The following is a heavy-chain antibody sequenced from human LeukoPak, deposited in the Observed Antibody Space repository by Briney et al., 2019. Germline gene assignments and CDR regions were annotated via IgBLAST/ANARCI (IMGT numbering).Heavy chain of an antibody. J-gene: IGHJ4*02. CDR2: ISGSGGST. CDR3: ARDAYGSWDFDS. V-gene: IGHV3-23*01. D-gene: IGHD4-17*01. CDR1: GFTFSSYA. Sequence: GGSLRLSCAASGFTFSSYAMSWVRQAPGKGLEWVSAISGSGGSTYYADSVKGRFTISRDNSKNTVYLQMNSLRAEDTAVYYCARDAYGSWDFDSWGQGTLVTVSS.